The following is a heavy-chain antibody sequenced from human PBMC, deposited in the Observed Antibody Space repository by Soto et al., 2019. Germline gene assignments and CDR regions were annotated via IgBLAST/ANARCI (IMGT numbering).Heavy chain of an antibody. CDR2: ISPYNGNT. V-gene: IGHV1-18*01. J-gene: IGHJ3*02. D-gene: IGHD3-3*01. CDR1: GYTFTSYG. Sequence: ASVKVSCKASGYTFTSYGISWVRQAPGQGLEWMGGISPYNGNTNYAQKLQGRVTMTADKSTSTAYMELSSLRSEDTAVYYCARRGVADAFDIWGQGTMVTVSS. CDR3: ARRGVADAFDI.